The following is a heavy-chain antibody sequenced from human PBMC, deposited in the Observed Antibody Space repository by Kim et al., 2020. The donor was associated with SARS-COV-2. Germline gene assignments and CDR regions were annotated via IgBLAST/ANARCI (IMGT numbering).Heavy chain of an antibody. V-gene: IGHV3-74*01. Sequence: GGSLRLSCAASGFTFSSYWMHWVRQAPGKGLVWVSRINSDGSSTSYADSVKGRFSISRDNAKNTLYLQMNSLRAEDTAVYYCARGGTNAYYPFDYWGQGTLVPVST. D-gene: IGHD3-16*01. CDR1: GFTFSSYW. CDR3: ARGGTNAYYPFDY. CDR2: INSDGSST. J-gene: IGHJ4*02.